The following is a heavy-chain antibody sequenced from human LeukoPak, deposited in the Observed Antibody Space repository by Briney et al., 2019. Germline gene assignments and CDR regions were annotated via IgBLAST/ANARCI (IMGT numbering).Heavy chain of an antibody. J-gene: IGHJ4*02. CDR3: ARVGFWSGSYTGYFDY. Sequence: SETLSLTCTVSRGSIIGYYWTWIRQPPGKGLQGIGYMYYSGTTKYNPSLKSRVTTSMDTFKNQFYLKVNSVTAADTAVYYCARVGFWSGSYTGYFDYWGQGALVTVSS. D-gene: IGHD3-3*01. V-gene: IGHV4-59*12. CDR2: MYYSGTT. CDR1: RGSIIGYY.